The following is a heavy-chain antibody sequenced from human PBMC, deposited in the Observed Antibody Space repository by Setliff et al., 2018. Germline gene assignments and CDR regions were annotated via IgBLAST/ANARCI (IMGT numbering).Heavy chain of an antibody. CDR2: INRGSGDT. CDR1: GYTFTGYY. D-gene: IGHD3-3*01. V-gene: IGHV1-2*07. J-gene: IGHJ6*03. Sequence: ASVKVSCKASGYTFTGYYMHWVRQAPGQGLEWMGWINRGSGDTKYSRKFQGRVTITRDTSASTAYMELSRLTYEDTAVYYCARDDDDFYSGYPYMDVWGKGTTVTVSS. CDR3: ARDDDDFYSGYPYMDV.